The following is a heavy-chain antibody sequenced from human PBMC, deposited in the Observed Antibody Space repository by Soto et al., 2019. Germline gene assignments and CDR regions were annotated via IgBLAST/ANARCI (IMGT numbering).Heavy chain of an antibody. CDR3: ARDALTAILDY. CDR1: GFTFSSYA. D-gene: IGHD2-21*02. V-gene: IGHV3-30-3*01. J-gene: IGHJ4*02. Sequence: QVQLVESGGSVVQPGRSLRLSCAASGFTFSSYAMHWVRQAPGKGLEWVAVISYDGSNKYYADSVKGRFTISRDNSKNTLYLQMNSLRAEDTAVYYCARDALTAILDYWGQGTLVTVSS. CDR2: ISYDGSNK.